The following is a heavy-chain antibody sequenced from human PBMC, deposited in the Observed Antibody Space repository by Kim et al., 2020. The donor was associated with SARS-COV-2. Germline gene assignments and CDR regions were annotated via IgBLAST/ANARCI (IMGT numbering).Heavy chain of an antibody. Sequence: GGSLRLSCTASGFTFGDYAMSWVRQAPGKGLEWVGFIRSKAYGGTTEYAASVKGRFTISSDDYKSIAYLQMNSLKTEDTAVYYCTRAAYGFSNYYYYGMDVWGQGTTVTVSS. V-gene: IGHV3-49*04. J-gene: IGHJ6*02. CDR2: IRSKAYGGTT. CDR3: TRAAYGFSNYYYYGMDV. D-gene: IGHD4-17*01. CDR1: GFTFGDYA.